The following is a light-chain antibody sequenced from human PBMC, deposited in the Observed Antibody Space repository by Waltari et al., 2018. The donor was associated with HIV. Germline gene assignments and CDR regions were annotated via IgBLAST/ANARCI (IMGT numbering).Light chain of an antibody. Sequence: QSVLTQPPSASGTPGQRVVISCSGGSSNIGNNFVYWYQQLPGSTPKLLIYRNDQRPSGVSDRFSGSKSGTSASLAISGLRSEDEADYYCATWDDSLNSFWAFGGGTKVTVL. V-gene: IGLV1-47*01. J-gene: IGLJ3*02. CDR1: SSNIGNNF. CDR3: ATWDDSLNSFWA. CDR2: RND.